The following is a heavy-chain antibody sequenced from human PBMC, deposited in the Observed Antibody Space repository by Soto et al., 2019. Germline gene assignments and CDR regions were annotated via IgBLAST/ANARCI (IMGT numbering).Heavy chain of an antibody. J-gene: IGHJ6*02. D-gene: IGHD3-22*01. CDR1: GGTFSSYA. CDR2: IIPIFGTA. Sequence: QVQLVQSGAEVKKPGSSVKVSCKASGGTFSSYAISWVRQAPGQGLEWMGGIIPIFGTANYAQKFQGRVTTTADESTRTDYMELSSMRSEDTAVYYCARDSSGYHYYGMDVWGQGTTVTVSS. V-gene: IGHV1-69*12. CDR3: ARDSSGYHYYGMDV.